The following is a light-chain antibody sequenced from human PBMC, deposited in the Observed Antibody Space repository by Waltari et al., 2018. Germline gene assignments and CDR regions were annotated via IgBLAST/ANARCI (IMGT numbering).Light chain of an antibody. Sequence: DIQMTQSPSSLSASVGDRVTITCRASQGIRNSLAWYQQKPGKATNLLLYAASRLESGVPSRFNCTGSGTNYTLTISSLQPEDFATYYCQQYYTTPYTFGQGTKLEI. J-gene: IGKJ2*01. V-gene: IGKV1-NL1*01. CDR3: QQYYTTPYT. CDR1: QGIRNS. CDR2: AAS.